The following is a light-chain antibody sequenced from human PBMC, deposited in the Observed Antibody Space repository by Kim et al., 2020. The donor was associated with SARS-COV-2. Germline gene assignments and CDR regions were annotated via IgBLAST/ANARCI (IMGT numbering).Light chain of an antibody. Sequence: ASVGDRVTITCQASQAIRNDLGWYQQKPGKAPKLLIYAASTLQSGVPSRFSGSGSGTDFTLTITSLQPEDFATYYCLQDYIYPLTFGGGTKVDIK. CDR1: QAIRND. J-gene: IGKJ4*01. CDR3: LQDYIYPLT. CDR2: AAS. V-gene: IGKV1-6*01.